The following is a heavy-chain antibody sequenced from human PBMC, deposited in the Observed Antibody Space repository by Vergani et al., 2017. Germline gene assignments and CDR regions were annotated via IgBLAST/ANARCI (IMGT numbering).Heavy chain of an antibody. Sequence: EVQLVESGGGLVQPGRSLRLSCAASGFTFDDYAMQWVRQAPGKGLEWVSGISGNSGSIGYADSVKGRFTISRDHATNSLYLQMNSLRAEDTALYYCAKDLDSIVWADWGQGTLVTVSS. CDR2: ISGNSGSI. D-gene: IGHD6-19*01. CDR1: GFTFDDYA. J-gene: IGHJ4*02. CDR3: AKDLDSIVWAD. V-gene: IGHV3-9*01.